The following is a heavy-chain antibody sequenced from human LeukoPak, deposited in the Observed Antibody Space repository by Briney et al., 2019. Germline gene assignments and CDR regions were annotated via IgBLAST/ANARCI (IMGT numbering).Heavy chain of an antibody. CDR2: IRSKTDGETI. D-gene: IGHD3-9*01. Sequence: GGSLRLSCAASGFTFSNAWMIWVRQAPGKGLEWVGRIRSKTDGETIHYAAPVKGRFTISRDDSENTLYLQMDSLKTEDTAVYYCTTDWVLRSFADYWGQGTLVTVSS. V-gene: IGHV3-15*01. J-gene: IGHJ4*02. CDR1: GFTFSNAW. CDR3: TTDWVLRSFADY.